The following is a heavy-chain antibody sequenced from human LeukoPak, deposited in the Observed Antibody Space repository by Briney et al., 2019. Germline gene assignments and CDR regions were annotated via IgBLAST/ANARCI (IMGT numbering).Heavy chain of an antibody. V-gene: IGHV4-59*01. CDR2: IYYSGST. CDR3: ATYYYDSSGYYYFDY. D-gene: IGHD3-22*01. CDR1: GGSISSYY. J-gene: IGHJ4*02. Sequence: PSETLSLTCTVSGGSISSYYWSWIRQPPGKGLERIGYIYYSGSTNYNPSLKSRVTISVDTSKNQFSLKLRSVTAADTAVYYCATYYYDSSGYYYFDYWGQGTLVTVSS.